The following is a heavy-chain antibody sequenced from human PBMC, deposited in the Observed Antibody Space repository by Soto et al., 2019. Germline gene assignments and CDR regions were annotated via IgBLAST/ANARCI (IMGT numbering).Heavy chain of an antibody. D-gene: IGHD2-15*01. Sequence: ASVKVSCKASGYTFTSYGISWVRQAPGQGLEWMGWISAYNGNTNYAQKLQGRVTMTTDTSTSTAYMELRSLRAEDTTVYYCAKDESWCSVCSCYENPPMDVWGQGTTVTVSS. CDR2: ISAYNGNT. CDR1: GYTFTSYG. V-gene: IGHV1-18*01. CDR3: AKDESWCSVCSCYENPPMDV. J-gene: IGHJ6*02.